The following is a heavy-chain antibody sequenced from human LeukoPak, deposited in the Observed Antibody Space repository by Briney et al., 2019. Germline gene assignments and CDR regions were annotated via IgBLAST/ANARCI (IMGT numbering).Heavy chain of an antibody. CDR1: GFTFSTYT. CDR2: IDSSSSYI. Sequence: GGSLRLSCAASGFTFSTYTLTWVRQAPGKGLEWVSSIDSSSSYIHYADSVKGRFTISRDNAKNSMYLEMNSLRAEDTAVYYCARGGALFDYWGQGTLVTVSS. J-gene: IGHJ4*02. V-gene: IGHV3-21*06. CDR3: ARGGALFDY.